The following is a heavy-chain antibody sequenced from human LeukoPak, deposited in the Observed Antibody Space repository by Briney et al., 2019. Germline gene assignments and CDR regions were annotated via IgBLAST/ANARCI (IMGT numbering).Heavy chain of an antibody. CDR2: ISSGGSFI. D-gene: IGHD5-18*01. V-gene: IGHV3-21*06. CDR1: GFTFSSYN. J-gene: IGHJ4*02. CDR3: ARGYSYGPDY. Sequence: PGGSLRLSCAASGFTFSSYNMNWVRQAPGKGLEWVSSISSGGSFIYYADSLKGRLTISRDNAKNSLYLQMHSLRAEDTAVYYCARGYSYGPDYWGQGTLVTVSS.